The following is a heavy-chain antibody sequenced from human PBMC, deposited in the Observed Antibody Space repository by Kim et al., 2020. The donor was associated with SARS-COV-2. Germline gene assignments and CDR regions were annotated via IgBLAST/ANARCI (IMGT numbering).Heavy chain of an antibody. J-gene: IGHJ5*01. CDR1: GFTFIGSA. CDR2: IVVGSGNT. CDR3: AAVRDCSGGSCYYDGLSWF. V-gene: IGHV1-58*02. D-gene: IGHD2-15*01. Sequence: SVKVSCKASGFTFIGSAMQWVRLARGQRLEWIGWIVVGSGNTNYAQEFQERVTITRDMSTRTAYMELSSLRSEDTAVYYCAAVRDCSGGSCYYDGLSWF.